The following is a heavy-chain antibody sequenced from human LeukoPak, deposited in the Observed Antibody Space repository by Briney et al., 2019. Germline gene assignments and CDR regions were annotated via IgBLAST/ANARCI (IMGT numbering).Heavy chain of an antibody. CDR1: GFTVSSNY. V-gene: IGHV3-66*01. CDR3: AGDPNPGVLGF. CDR2: IYSGGST. D-gene: IGHD5/OR15-5a*01. Sequence: GGSLRLSCAASGFTVSSNYMSWVRQAPGKGLEWVSVIYSGGSTYYADSVKGRFTISRDNSKNTLYLQMNSLRVEDTAVYYCAGDPNPGVLGFWGPGTLVTVSS. J-gene: IGHJ4*02.